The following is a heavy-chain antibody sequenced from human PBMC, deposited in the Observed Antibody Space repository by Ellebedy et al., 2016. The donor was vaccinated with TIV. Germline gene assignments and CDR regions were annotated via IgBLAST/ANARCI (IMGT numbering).Heavy chain of an antibody. Sequence: SETLSLXCAVSGGSISSSNWWSWVRQPPGKGLEWIGEIYHSGSTNYNPSLKSRVTISVDTSKNQFSLKLSSVTAADTAVYYCARDLVVAATHFDPWGQGTLVTVSS. CDR3: ARDLVVAATHFDP. CDR2: IYHSGST. J-gene: IGHJ5*02. D-gene: IGHD2-15*01. V-gene: IGHV4-4*02. CDR1: GGSISSSNW.